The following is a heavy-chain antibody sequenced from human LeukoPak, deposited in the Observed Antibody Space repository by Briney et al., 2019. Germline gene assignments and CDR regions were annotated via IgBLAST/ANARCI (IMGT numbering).Heavy chain of an antibody. J-gene: IGHJ6*04. CDR3: ARTLGNIAVAADNYYYGMDV. CDR2: IDWDDDK. D-gene: IGHD6-19*01. V-gene: IGHV2-70*01. Sequence: ESGPALVKPTQTLTLTCTFSGFPLSTSGMCVSWIRQPPGKALEWLALIDWDDDKYYSTSLKTRLTISKDTSKNQVVLTMTNMDPVDTATYYCARTLGNIAVAADNYYYGMDVWGKGTTVTVSS. CDR1: GFPLSTSGMC.